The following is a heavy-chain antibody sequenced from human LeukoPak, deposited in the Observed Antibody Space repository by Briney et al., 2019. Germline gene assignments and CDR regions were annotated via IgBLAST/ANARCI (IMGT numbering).Heavy chain of an antibody. V-gene: IGHV4-59*01. CDR2: IYYSGST. Sequence: SETLSLTCAVSGDSISNYYWSWIRQPPGKGLEWIGYIYYSGSTNYNPSLKSRVTISVDTSKNQFSLKLSSVTAADTAVYYCAREVVAAAGXVDXXXQGTLVIVX. CDR1: GDSISNYY. J-gene: IGHJ4*02. D-gene: IGHD6-13*01. CDR3: AREVVAAAGXVDX.